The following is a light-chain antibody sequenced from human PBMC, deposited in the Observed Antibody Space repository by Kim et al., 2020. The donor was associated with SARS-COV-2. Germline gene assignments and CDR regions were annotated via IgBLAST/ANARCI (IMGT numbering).Light chain of an antibody. Sequence: LSASVGDRVTITCQASQDIGNYLNWYQQKPGMAPKLVIFDASKLETGVPARFSGSGSGTDFTFTISSLQPEDIATYYCQQYDYLPVFGQGTKLEI. CDR2: DAS. V-gene: IGKV1-33*01. CDR1: QDIGNY. J-gene: IGKJ2*01. CDR3: QQYDYLPV.